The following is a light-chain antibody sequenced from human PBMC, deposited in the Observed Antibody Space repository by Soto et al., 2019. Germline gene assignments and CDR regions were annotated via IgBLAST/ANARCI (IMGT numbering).Light chain of an antibody. V-gene: IGLV2-14*01. CDR3: SSYTSATTYV. CDR2: DVR. J-gene: IGLJ1*01. CDR1: ISDIGAYTY. Sequence: QSALTQPASVSGSPGQSITISCTGTISDIGAYTYVSWYQQHPGKAPKVIIYDVRDRPSGVSNRFSGSKSGSTASLTISGLQTQDEADYYCSSYTSATTYVFGTGTKVTVL.